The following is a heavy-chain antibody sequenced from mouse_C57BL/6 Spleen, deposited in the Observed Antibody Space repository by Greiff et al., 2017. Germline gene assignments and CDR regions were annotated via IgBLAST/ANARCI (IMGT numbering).Heavy chain of an antibody. D-gene: IGHD1-1*01. CDR3: ARSNYYGSSPFDY. J-gene: IGHJ2*01. CDR1: GFTFSDFY. V-gene: IGHV7-1*01. CDR2: SRNKANDYTT. Sequence: EVKVVESGGGLVQSGRSLRLSCATSGFTFSDFYMEWVRQAPGKGLEWIAASRNKANDYTTEYSASVKGRFIVSRDTSQSILYLQMNALRAEDTAIYYCARSNYYGSSPFDYWGQGTTLTVSS.